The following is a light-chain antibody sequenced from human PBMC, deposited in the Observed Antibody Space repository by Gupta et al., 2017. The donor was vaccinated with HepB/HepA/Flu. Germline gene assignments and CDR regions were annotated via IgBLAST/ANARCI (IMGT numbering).Light chain of an antibody. Sequence: QPVLTQPPSASGTPGQRVTISCSGSSSNSGNDNAYWYQQLPGTAPKLLIYNDNQRPSGVPDRFSGSKSGTTASLAISGLRSEDEADYYCVGWDDSLSGYVFGAGTKVTVL. CDR2: NDN. V-gene: IGLV1-47*02. CDR1: SSNSGNDN. J-gene: IGLJ1*01. CDR3: VGWDDSLSGYV.